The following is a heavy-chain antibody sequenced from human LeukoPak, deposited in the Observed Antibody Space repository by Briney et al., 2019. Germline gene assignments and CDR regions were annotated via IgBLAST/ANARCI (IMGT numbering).Heavy chain of an antibody. D-gene: IGHD7-27*01. J-gene: IGHJ4*02. Sequence: GGSLRLSCAASGFTFSNYVMIWVRQAPGKGLEWVSIVGTSGGDIHYADSVKGRFSISRDNSKNTLSLQMNSLRVDDTAVYYCARDPNWGSGYWGQGTLVTVSS. CDR3: ARDPNWGSGY. CDR2: VGTSGGDI. CDR1: GFTFSNYV. V-gene: IGHV3-23*01.